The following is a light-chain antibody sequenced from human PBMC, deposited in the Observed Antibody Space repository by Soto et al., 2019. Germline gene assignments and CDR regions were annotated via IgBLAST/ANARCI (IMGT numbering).Light chain of an antibody. CDR3: QRYDSTPPT. Sequence: EIVLTQSPGTLSLSPGERATLSCRASQSVNSNYLAWYQRKPGQAPRLLIYGASNRATDIPYRISASGSWTDFNLTITRLEEEDVSVYYCQRYDSTPPTFGQGTKVEVK. CDR2: GAS. CDR1: QSVNSNY. V-gene: IGKV3-20*01. J-gene: IGKJ1*01.